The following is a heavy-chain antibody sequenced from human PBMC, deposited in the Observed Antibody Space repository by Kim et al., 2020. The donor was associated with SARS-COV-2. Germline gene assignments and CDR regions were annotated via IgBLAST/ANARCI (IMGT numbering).Heavy chain of an antibody. CDR3: ARDRGGDYAVYYDSSGIDY. Sequence: SETLSLTCTVSGGSISSGGYYWSWIRQHPGKGLEWIGYIYYSGSTYYNPSLKSRVTISVDTSKNQFSLKLSSVTAADTAVYYCARDRGGDYAVYYDSSGIDYWGQGTLVTVSS. V-gene: IGHV4-31*03. CDR1: GGSISSGGYY. J-gene: IGHJ4*02. CDR2: IYYSGST. D-gene: IGHD3-22*01.